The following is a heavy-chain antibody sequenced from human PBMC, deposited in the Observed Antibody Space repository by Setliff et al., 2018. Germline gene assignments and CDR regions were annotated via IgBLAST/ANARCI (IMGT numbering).Heavy chain of an antibody. J-gene: IGHJ3*02. V-gene: IGHV5-51*01. CDR3: ARSPLDDAFDI. Sequence: GESLKISCKGSGYSFSTYWIGWVRQMPGKGLEWMGFIYPGDSDTRYSPSFQGQVTISVDKSISTVYLHWSSLKASDTAMYYCARSPLDDAFDIWGQGTMVTVS. CDR2: IYPGDSDT. CDR1: GYSFSTYW.